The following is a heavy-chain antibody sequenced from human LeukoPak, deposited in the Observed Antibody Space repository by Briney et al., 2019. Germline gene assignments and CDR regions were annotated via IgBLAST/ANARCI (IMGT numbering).Heavy chain of an antibody. CDR2: ISNSGADT. Sequence: GGSLRLSCAPSVFTFCSYAMNWVRQAPGKGLEWVSFISNSGADTYYADSVKGRFTISRDDSKNTLYLQMNTLRAEDTALYFCAKIGGDSYFDYWGQRTLVTVSS. CDR1: VFTFCSYA. J-gene: IGHJ4*02. D-gene: IGHD2-21*02. V-gene: IGHV3-23*01. CDR3: AKIGGDSYFDY.